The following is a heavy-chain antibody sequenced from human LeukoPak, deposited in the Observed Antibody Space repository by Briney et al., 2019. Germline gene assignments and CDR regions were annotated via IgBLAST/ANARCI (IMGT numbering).Heavy chain of an antibody. Sequence: GGSLRLSCAASGFTFSSYWMSWVRQAPGKELEWVANIKQDGSEKYYVDSVKGRFTISRDNAKNSLYLQMNSLRAEDTAVYYCARGIAVAVNDYWGQGTLVTVSS. D-gene: IGHD6-19*01. CDR2: IKQDGSEK. V-gene: IGHV3-7*04. J-gene: IGHJ4*02. CDR1: GFTFSSYW. CDR3: ARGIAVAVNDY.